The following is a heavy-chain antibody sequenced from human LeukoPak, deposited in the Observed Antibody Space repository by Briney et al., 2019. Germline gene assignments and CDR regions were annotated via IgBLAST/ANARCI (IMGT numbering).Heavy chain of an antibody. CDR3: AKVIGYTYDFDY. D-gene: IGHD5-18*01. J-gene: IGHJ4*02. Sequence: GGSLRLSCAASGFTFSSHAMTWVRQAPGKGLEWVSAISGSGVSTYYADSVKGRFTISRDNSKNTLYLQMNSLRAEDTAVYYCAKVIGYTYDFDYWGQGTLVTVSS. V-gene: IGHV3-23*01. CDR1: GFTFSSHA. CDR2: ISGSGVST.